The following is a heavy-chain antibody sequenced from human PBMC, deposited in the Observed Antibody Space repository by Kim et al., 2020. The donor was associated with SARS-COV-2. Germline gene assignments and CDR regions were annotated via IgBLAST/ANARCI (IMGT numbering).Heavy chain of an antibody. V-gene: IGHV3-23*01. Sequence: GGSLRLSCAASGFTFSSYAMSWVRQAPGKGLEWVSAISGSGGSTYYADSVKGRFTISRDNSKNTLYLQMNSLRAEDTAVYYCAKSIAAAGTCPGFCGMDVWGQGTTVTVSS. CDR2: ISGSGGST. CDR1: GFTFSSYA. D-gene: IGHD6-13*01. CDR3: AKSIAAAGTCPGFCGMDV. J-gene: IGHJ6*02.